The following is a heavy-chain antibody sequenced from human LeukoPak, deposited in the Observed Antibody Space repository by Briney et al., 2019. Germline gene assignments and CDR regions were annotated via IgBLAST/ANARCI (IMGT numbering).Heavy chain of an antibody. CDR3: AKWARTITMIVGGIDY. CDR2: ISGSGGST. D-gene: IGHD3-22*01. Sequence: QSGGSLRLSCAASGFTFSSYGMSWVRQAPGKGLEWVSAISGSGGSTYYADSVKGRFTISRDNSKNTLYLQMNSLRAEDTAVYYCAKWARTITMIVGGIDYWGQGTLVTVSS. V-gene: IGHV3-23*01. J-gene: IGHJ4*02. CDR1: GFTFSSYG.